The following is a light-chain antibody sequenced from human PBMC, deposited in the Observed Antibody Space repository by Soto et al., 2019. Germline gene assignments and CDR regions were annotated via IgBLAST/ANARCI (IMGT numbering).Light chain of an antibody. CDR3: MQSTQLPPT. Sequence: EVVMTQSPATLSVSPGEGVTLSCRANQGIGDTLAWYQHKPGQTPRLLIYDTSTRATGVPARFSGSRSGTDFTLEISRVETDDVGIYYCMQSTQLPPTFGQGTRLEIK. CDR2: DTS. CDR1: QGIGDT. J-gene: IGKJ5*01. V-gene: IGKV3-15*01.